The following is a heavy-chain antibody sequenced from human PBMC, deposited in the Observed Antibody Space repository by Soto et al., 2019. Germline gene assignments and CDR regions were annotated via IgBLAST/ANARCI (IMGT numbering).Heavy chain of an antibody. CDR3: AKAPVASCRSATCYPFDC. Sequence: VGSLGLSCAVSGFTFSDYAMSWVRRAPGKGLEWVSAITHDGINTSHADSVKGRFTISRDNSKNTLYLQMNNLRAEDTALYYCAKAPVASCRSATCYPFDCWGQGTLVSVSS. CDR2: ITHDGINT. D-gene: IGHD2-2*01. J-gene: IGHJ4*02. CDR1: GFTFSDYA. V-gene: IGHV3-23*01.